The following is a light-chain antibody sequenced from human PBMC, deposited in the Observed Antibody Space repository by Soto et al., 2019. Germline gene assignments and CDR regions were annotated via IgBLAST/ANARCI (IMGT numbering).Light chain of an antibody. Sequence: QSALTPPASVSGSPGQSITISCTGTSSDVGGYNYVSWYQQHPGKAPKLMIYDVSNRPSGVSNRFSGSKSGNTASLTISGLQAEDEADYYCSSYTTSGSLVFGGGTQLTVL. CDR3: SSYTTSGSLV. V-gene: IGLV2-14*01. J-gene: IGLJ2*01. CDR2: DVS. CDR1: SSDVGGYNY.